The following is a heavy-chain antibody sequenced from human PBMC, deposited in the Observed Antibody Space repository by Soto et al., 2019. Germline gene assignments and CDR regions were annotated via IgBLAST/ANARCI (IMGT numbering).Heavy chain of an antibody. CDR1: GYTFITYG. CDR2: ISTYNGNT. Sequence: QAQLVQSGAEVKKPGASVKVSCKASGYTFITYGVGWVGQAPGQGLDWLGWISTYNGNTRYAERLQGRVTMTTDTTTNTAYMELRNLRSDDTAVYYCARGPTDYYDNSANYFLDYWGQGTLVTVSS. V-gene: IGHV1-18*01. J-gene: IGHJ4*02. CDR3: ARGPTDYYDNSANYFLDY. D-gene: IGHD3-22*01.